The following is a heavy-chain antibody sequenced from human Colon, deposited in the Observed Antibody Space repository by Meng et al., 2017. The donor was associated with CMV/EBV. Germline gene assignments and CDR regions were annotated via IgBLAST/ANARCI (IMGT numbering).Heavy chain of an antibody. Sequence: SCEGSDYIFGDFWIAWVRQVPGKGRESVGIIYPGDSDVRYNPSVQGQVTISADKSVNTAYLQWSNLRASDTAMYYCAKLSLVRTGFDSWGLGTLVTVSS. V-gene: IGHV5-51*01. CDR2: IYPGDSDV. CDR1: DYIFGDFW. D-gene: IGHD3-10*01. CDR3: AKLSLVRTGFDS. J-gene: IGHJ4*02.